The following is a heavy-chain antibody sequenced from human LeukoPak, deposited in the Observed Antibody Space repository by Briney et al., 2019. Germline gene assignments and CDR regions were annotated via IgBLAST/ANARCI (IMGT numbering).Heavy chain of an antibody. D-gene: IGHD2-15*01. CDR3: ARDLGYCSGGSCYGIDY. CDR1: GFTFSSYA. Sequence: GRSLRLSCAASGFTFSSYAMHWVRQAPGKGLEWVAVISYDGSNKYYADPVKGRFTISRDNSKNTLYLQMNSLRAEDTAVYYCARDLGYCSGGSCYGIDYWGQGTLVTVSS. V-gene: IGHV3-30*04. J-gene: IGHJ4*02. CDR2: ISYDGSNK.